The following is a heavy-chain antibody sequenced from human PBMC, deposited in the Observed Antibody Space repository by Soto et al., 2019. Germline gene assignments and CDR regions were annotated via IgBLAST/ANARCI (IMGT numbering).Heavy chain of an antibody. D-gene: IGHD3-22*01. V-gene: IGHV3-23*01. CDR3: AKGYYYVCSGYYPPGGLFDY. CDR1: GFTFSSYA. CDR2: ISGSGGST. Sequence: GGSLRLSCAASGFTFSSYAMSWVRQAPGKGLEWASAISGSGGSTYYADSVKGRFTISRDNSKNTLYLQMNSLRAEDTAVYYCAKGYYYVCSGYYPPGGLFDYWGQGTLVPVSS. J-gene: IGHJ4*02.